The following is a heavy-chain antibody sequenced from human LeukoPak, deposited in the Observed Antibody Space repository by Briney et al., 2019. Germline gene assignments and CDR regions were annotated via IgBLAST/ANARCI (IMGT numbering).Heavy chain of an antibody. CDR1: GFTFSNAW. Sequence: GGSLRLSCAASGFTFSNAWMSWVRQAPGKGLEWVGRIKSKTDGGTTDYAAPVKGRFTISRDDSKNTLYLQMNSLKTEDTAVYYCTTDPTVTTRWKTVAADFQHWGQGTLVTVSS. D-gene: IGHD4-17*01. CDR2: IKSKTDGGTT. CDR3: TTDPTVTTRWKTVAADFQH. J-gene: IGHJ1*01. V-gene: IGHV3-15*01.